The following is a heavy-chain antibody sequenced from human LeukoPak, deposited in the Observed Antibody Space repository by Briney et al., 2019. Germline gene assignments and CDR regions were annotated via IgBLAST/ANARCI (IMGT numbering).Heavy chain of an antibody. V-gene: IGHV1-18*01. CDR3: AREVRGAIDY. D-gene: IGHD3-10*01. J-gene: IGHJ4*02. CDR1: GYTLTELS. Sequence: ASVKVSCKVSGYTLTELSMHWVRQAPGKGLEWMAWISVYNGNTNYAQKLQGRVTMTTDTSTSTAYMELRSLRSDDTAVYYCAREVRGAIDYWGQGTLVTVSS. CDR2: ISVYNGNT.